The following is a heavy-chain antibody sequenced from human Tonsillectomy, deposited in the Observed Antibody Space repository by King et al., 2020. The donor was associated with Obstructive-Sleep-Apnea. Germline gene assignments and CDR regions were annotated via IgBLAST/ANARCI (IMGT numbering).Heavy chain of an antibody. Sequence: VQLVESGGGVVQPGRSLRLSCAASGFTFSSYAMHWVRQAPGKGLEWVAVISYDGSNKYYADSVKGRFTISRDNSKNTLYLQMNSLRAEDTAVYYCAREGGLVVEVTAIGDHDAFDIWGQGTMVTVSS. D-gene: IGHD2-21*02. J-gene: IGHJ3*02. CDR2: ISYDGSNK. CDR1: GFTFSSYA. CDR3: AREGGLVVEVTAIGDHDAFDI. V-gene: IGHV3-30-3*01.